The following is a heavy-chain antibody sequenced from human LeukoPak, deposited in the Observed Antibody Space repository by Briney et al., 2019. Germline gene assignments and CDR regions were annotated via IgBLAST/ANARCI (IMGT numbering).Heavy chain of an antibody. CDR2: ISSSGSTI. J-gene: IGHJ6*03. D-gene: IGHD5-18*01. Sequence: GGSLRLSCAASGFTFSDYYMSWIRQAPGKGLEWVSYISSSGSTIYYADSVKGRFTISRDNAKNSLYLQMNSLRAEDTAVYYCARNPLLTAMATNYYYYYYMDVWGKGTTVTVSS. CDR1: GFTFSDYY. V-gene: IGHV3-11*04. CDR3: ARNPLLTAMATNYYYYYYMDV.